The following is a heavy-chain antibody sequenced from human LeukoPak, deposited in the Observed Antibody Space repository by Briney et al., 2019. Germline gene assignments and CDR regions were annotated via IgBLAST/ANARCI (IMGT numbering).Heavy chain of an antibody. Sequence: SETLSLTCAVYGGSFSGYYWSWIRQPPGKGLEWIGEINHSGSTNYNPSLKSRVTISVDTSKNQFSLKLSSVTAADTAVYYCARYSSGWQPYYFDYWGQGTLVTVSS. J-gene: IGHJ4*02. CDR1: GGSFSGYY. V-gene: IGHV4-34*01. CDR3: ARYSSGWQPYYFDY. D-gene: IGHD6-19*01. CDR2: INHSGST.